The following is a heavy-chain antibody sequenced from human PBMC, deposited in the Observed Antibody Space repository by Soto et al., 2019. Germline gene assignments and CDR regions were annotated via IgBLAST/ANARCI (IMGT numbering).Heavy chain of an antibody. J-gene: IGHJ3*02. D-gene: IGHD3-10*01. V-gene: IGHV1-8*01. CDR1: GYTFTSYD. Sequence: QVQLVQSGAEVKKPGASVKVSCKASGYTFTSYDINWVRQATGQGLEWMGWMNPNSGNTGYAQEFQGRVTMTRNTSMSTAYMELSSLRSEDTAVYYCARGRLWFGALDAFDIWGQGTMDTVSS. CDR2: MNPNSGNT. CDR3: ARGRLWFGALDAFDI.